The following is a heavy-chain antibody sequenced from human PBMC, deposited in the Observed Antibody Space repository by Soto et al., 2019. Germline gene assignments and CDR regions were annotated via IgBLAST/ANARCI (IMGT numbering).Heavy chain of an antibody. CDR2: IWYDGSYK. V-gene: IGHV3-33*01. CDR1: GFTFSSYG. J-gene: IGHJ4*02. Sequence: QVQVVESGGGVVQPGRSLKLSCAASGFTFSSYGMHWVRQAPGKGLEWVAVIWYDGSYKYYADSVKGRFTISRDNSKNTLYLQMNSLRAEDTAVYYCARDGGYYSADYWGQGTLVTVSS. CDR3: ARDGGYYSADY. D-gene: IGHD6-25*01.